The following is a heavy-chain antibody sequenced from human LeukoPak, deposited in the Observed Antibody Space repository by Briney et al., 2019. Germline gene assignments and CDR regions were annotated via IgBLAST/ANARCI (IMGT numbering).Heavy chain of an antibody. CDR3: ARGGAGDRLFYYYYYMDV. Sequence: SETLSLTCTVSGGSISSSSYYWGWIRQPPGKGLEWIGSIYYSGSTYYNPSLKSRVTISVDTSKNQFSLKLSSVTAADTAVYYCARGGAGDRLFYYYYYMDVWGKGTTVTVSS. CDR1: GGSISSSSYY. D-gene: IGHD3-22*01. CDR2: IYYSGST. V-gene: IGHV4-39*07. J-gene: IGHJ6*03.